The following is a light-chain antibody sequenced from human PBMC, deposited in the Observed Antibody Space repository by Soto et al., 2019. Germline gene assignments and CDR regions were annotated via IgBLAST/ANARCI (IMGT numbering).Light chain of an antibody. J-gene: IGKJ1*01. V-gene: IGKV3-20*01. Sequence: EIVLTQSPGTLSLSPGERATLSCRASQSVSSSYLACYQQKPGQAPRRLIYGASSRATGIPDRFSGSGSGTDFTLTIIRLEPEDFVVYYCQQYGSSPGTFGQGTKVEIK. CDR1: QSVSSSY. CDR3: QQYGSSPGT. CDR2: GAS.